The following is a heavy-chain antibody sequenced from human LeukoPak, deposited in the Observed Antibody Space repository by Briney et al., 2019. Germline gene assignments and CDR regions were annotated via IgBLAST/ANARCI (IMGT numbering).Heavy chain of an antibody. CDR2: IHHSGGA. Sequence: PSETLSLTCTVSGDSISSGGYHWSWIRQHPGMGLEWIGYIHHSGGAYYNPSLKSRVTISVDTSENQFSLKLSSVTAADTATYYCARAGGGRFDPWGQGNLVIVSS. D-gene: IGHD3-10*01. J-gene: IGHJ5*02. CDR3: ARAGGGRFDP. CDR1: GDSISSGGYH. V-gene: IGHV4-31*03.